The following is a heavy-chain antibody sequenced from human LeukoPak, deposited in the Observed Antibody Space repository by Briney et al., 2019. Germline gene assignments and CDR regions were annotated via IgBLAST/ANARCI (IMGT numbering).Heavy chain of an antibody. J-gene: IGHJ5*02. CDR3: ARDPRNVGLAP. D-gene: IGHD2-15*01. Sequence: GGSLRLSCVASGVSLSGYWMYWVRQAPGKGLMYISRNNGDGSTTNYADVVKGRFTMSRDNVKNTLYLQMNSLRVEDTAVYYCARDPRNVGLAPWGQGTLVTVSS. CDR1: GVSLSGYW. CDR2: NNGDGSTT. V-gene: IGHV3-74*01.